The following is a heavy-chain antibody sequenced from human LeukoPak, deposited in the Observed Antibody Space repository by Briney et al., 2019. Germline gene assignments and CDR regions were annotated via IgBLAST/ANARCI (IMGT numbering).Heavy chain of an antibody. V-gene: IGHV4-61*01. J-gene: IGHJ2*01. D-gene: IGHD3-10*01. CDR3: ARSIRYYGSGSYYQRYWYFDL. CDR2: IYYSGST. CDR1: GGSVSSGSYY. Sequence: SETLSLTCTVSGGSVSSGSYYRSWIRQPPGKGLEWIGYIYYSGSTNYNPSLKSRVTISVDTSKNQFSLKLSSVTAADTAVYYCARSIRYYGSGSYYQRYWYFDLWGRGTLVTVSS.